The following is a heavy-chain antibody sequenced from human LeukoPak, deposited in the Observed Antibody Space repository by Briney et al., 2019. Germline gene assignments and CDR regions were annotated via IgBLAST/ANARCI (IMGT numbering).Heavy chain of an antibody. J-gene: IGHJ6*03. D-gene: IGHD6-6*01. V-gene: IGHV4-59*01. CDR3: ARVREGSSSRYYYYYYMDV. CDR1: GDSITNYY. Sequence: PSETPSLTCTVSGDSITNYYWSWLRQPPGKGLEWLGYAYYSGNTNYNPSLKSRVTISVDTSKNQFSLKLGSVTAADTAVYYCARVREGSSSRYYYYYYMDVWGKGTTVTVSS. CDR2: AYYSGNT.